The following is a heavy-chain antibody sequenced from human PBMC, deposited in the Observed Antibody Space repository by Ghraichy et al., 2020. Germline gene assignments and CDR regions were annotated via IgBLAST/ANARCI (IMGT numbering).Heavy chain of an antibody. CDR2: INHSGST. D-gene: IGHD6-19*01. CDR1: GGSFSGYY. V-gene: IGHV4-34*01. CDR3: SRRGRKYSSGFYLGY. Sequence: SETLSLTCAVSGGSFSGYYWNWIRQPPGKGLEWIGYINHSGSTNYNPSLKSRVTISVDTSKNQFSLKLTSVTTADNAVYYCSRRGRKYSSGFYLGYWGQGALVTVSS. J-gene: IGHJ4*02.